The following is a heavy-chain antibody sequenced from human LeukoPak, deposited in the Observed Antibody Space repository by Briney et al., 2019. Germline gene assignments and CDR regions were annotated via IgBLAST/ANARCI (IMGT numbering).Heavy chain of an antibody. D-gene: IGHD1-26*01. Sequence: GGSLRLSCAASGFTFSIYALSWVRQAPGKGLEWVSVISGSSSTTYYADSSKGRFTISRDNSRNTLYLHMNSLRAGDTAVYYCAKPFLPGSHQGAFDIWGQGTMITVSS. CDR3: AKPFLPGSHQGAFDI. J-gene: IGHJ3*02. CDR1: GFTFSIYA. V-gene: IGHV3-23*01. CDR2: ISGSSSTT.